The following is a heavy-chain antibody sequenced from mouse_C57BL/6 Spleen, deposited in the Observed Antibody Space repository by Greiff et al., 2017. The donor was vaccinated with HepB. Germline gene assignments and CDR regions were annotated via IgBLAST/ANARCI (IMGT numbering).Heavy chain of an antibody. CDR3: ASPRQLRLRGYAMDY. Sequence: EVQLQQSGPELVKPGASVKISCKASGYSFTDYNMNWVKQSNGKSLEWIGVINPNYGTTSYNQKFKGKATLTVDQSSSTAYMQLNSPTSEDSAVYYCASPRQLRLRGYAMDYWGQGTSVTVSS. CDR2: INPNYGTT. D-gene: IGHD3-2*02. J-gene: IGHJ4*01. CDR1: GYSFTDYN. V-gene: IGHV1-39*01.